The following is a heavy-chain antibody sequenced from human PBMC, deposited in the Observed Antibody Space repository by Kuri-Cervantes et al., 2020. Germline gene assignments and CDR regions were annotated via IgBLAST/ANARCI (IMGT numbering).Heavy chain of an antibody. D-gene: IGHD4-23*01. V-gene: IGHV3-21*01. CDR2: ISSGYI. CDR3: ARVTGDYYYGMDV. Sequence: GGSLRLSCAASGFSFSSYSMNWVRQAPGKGLEWVSSISSGYIYYADSVKGRFTISRDNAKNSLYLQMNSRRAEDTAVYYCARVTGDYYYGMDVWGQGTTVTVSS. J-gene: IGHJ6*02. CDR1: GFSFSSYS.